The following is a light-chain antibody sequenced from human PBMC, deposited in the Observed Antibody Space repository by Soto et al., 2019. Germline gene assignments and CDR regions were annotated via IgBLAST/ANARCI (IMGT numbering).Light chain of an antibody. Sequence: ELVLTQSPGTLSLSPGESATVSCRASQPVSSNFLAWYQQKPGQAPRLLIYGVSSRATGIPDRFSGSGSGTDFTLTISRLEPEDFALYYCQQYGDSPLTFGGGTKVDNK. J-gene: IGKJ4*01. CDR3: QQYGDSPLT. CDR1: QPVSSNF. CDR2: GVS. V-gene: IGKV3-20*01.